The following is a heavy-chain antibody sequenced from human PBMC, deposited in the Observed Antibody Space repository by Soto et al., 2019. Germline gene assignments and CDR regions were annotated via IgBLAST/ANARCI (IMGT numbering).Heavy chain of an antibody. Sequence: QVQLVESGGGVVQPGRSLRLCCAASGFTFSSYAMHWVRQAPGKGLEWVAVISYDGSNKYYADSVKGRFTISRENSKNTLYLQMKSLGAEDTAVYYCARDKEYFDYWGQGTLVTVSS. CDR2: ISYDGSNK. CDR1: GFTFSSYA. CDR3: ARDKEYFDY. V-gene: IGHV3-30-3*01. J-gene: IGHJ4*02.